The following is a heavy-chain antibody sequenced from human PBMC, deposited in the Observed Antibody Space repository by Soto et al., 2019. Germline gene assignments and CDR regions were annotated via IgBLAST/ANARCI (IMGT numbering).Heavy chain of an antibody. CDR1: GGSISSGGYS. J-gene: IGHJ4*02. CDR3: ARFNPIDSSGYYRPNYFDY. D-gene: IGHD3-22*01. V-gene: IGHV4-30-2*06. Sequence: SETLSLTCDVSGGSISSGGYSWGWVRQSPGKGLEWIGHMYHRGTTHYNPSLKSRVSISVDRSKNQLSLKLSSVTAADTAVYYCARFNPIDSSGYYRPNYFDYRGQRTPVTVSS. CDR2: MYHRGTT.